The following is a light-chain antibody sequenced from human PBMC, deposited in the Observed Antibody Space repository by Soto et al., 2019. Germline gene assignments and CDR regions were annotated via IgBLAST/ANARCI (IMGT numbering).Light chain of an antibody. Sequence: VMTQSPDTLSVSPGERATLTCRAGQGVTTNFAWYQQKSGQSPRLLIYDVSIRATGVPARFSATGSETDFTLTISGLQSGDSAVYFCQQYNNWPFSFGQGTRLEI. CDR1: QGVTTN. V-gene: IGKV3-15*01. CDR2: DVS. J-gene: IGKJ5*01. CDR3: QQYNNWPFS.